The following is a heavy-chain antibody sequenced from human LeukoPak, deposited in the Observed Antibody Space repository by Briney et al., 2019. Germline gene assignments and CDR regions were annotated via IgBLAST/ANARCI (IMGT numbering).Heavy chain of an antibody. J-gene: IGHJ4*02. D-gene: IGHD1-1*01. Sequence: SVKVSCTASGGTFSSYAISWVRQAPGQGLEWMGGIIPIFGTANYAQKFQGRVTITADESTSTAYMELSSLRSEDTAVYYCARDRYNWNDRYPNFDYWGQGTLVTVSS. CDR3: ARDRYNWNDRYPNFDY. CDR2: IIPIFGTA. V-gene: IGHV1-69*13. CDR1: GGTFSSYA.